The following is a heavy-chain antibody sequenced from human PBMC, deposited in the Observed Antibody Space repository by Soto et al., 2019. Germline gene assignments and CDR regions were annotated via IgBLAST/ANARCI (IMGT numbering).Heavy chain of an antibody. CDR2: ISSSNRTI. CDR1: GFTFRSYS. V-gene: IGHV3-48*02. CDR3: AREGWPLLQTGMDV. D-gene: IGHD2-15*01. J-gene: IGHJ6*02. Sequence: GGSLRLSCAASGFTFRSYSMNWVRQAPGKGLEWVSYISSSNRTINYADSVKGRFIISRDNAKNSLYLQMHSLRDEDTAVYYCAREGWPLLQTGMDVWGQGTTVTAP.